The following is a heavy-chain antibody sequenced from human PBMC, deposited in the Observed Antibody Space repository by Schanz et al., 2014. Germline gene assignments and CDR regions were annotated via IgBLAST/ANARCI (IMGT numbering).Heavy chain of an antibody. CDR2: TNGDGTNA. CDR3: TRSYYDFSWGSYRFRAFDI. CDR1: GGSFSGYY. D-gene: IGHD3-16*02. V-gene: IGHV4-34*01. J-gene: IGHJ3*02. Sequence: QVQLQQWGAGLLKPSETLSLTCAVYGGSFSGYYWSWIRQPPGKGLEWVSCTNGDGTNAKYADSVKGRFTISRDNAKKTLSLQMISLRAEDTAIYFCTRSYYDFSWGSYRFRAFDIWGQGTTVIVSS.